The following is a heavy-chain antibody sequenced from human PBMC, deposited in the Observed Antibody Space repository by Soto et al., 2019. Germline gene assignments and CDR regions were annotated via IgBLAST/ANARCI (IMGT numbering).Heavy chain of an antibody. Sequence: QVQLVESGGGVGQPGRSLRLSCAASGFTFSRYGMHWVRQAPGKGLEWVAVIWYDGSNKYYADSVKGRFTISRDNSKNTLYLQMNSLRAEDTAVYYCAREALCSSTSCYAFDIWGQGTMVTVSS. CDR3: AREALCSSTSCYAFDI. J-gene: IGHJ3*02. CDR1: GFTFSRYG. D-gene: IGHD2-2*01. CDR2: IWYDGSNK. V-gene: IGHV3-33*01.